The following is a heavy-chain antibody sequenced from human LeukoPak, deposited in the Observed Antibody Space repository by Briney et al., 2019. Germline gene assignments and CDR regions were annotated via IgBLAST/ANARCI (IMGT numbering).Heavy chain of an antibody. Sequence: KPSETLSLTCTVSGDSISSTSSFWGWIRQPPGKGLEWIGNIYHSGSTYYSPSLKSRVTISVDTSRNQFSLKLTSVTAADTAVYYCARHCPYCGQDAFDIWGQGTMVTVSS. CDR1: GDSISSTSSF. D-gene: IGHD2-21*01. CDR3: ARHCPYCGQDAFDI. J-gene: IGHJ3*02. CDR2: IYHSGST. V-gene: IGHV4-39*01.